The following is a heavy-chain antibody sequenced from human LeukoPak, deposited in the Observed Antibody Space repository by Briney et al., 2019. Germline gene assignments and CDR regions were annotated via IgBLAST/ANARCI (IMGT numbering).Heavy chain of an antibody. Sequence: SETLSLTCTVSGGSISSYYWSWIRQPPGKGLEWIGYIYYSGSTNYNPSLTSRVTISVDTSKNQFSLKLSSVTAADTAVYYCARHYPRITMVRGADYFDYWGQGTLVTVSS. V-gene: IGHV4-59*08. CDR1: GGSISSYY. CDR3: ARHYPRITMVRGADYFDY. D-gene: IGHD3-10*01. J-gene: IGHJ4*02. CDR2: IYYSGST.